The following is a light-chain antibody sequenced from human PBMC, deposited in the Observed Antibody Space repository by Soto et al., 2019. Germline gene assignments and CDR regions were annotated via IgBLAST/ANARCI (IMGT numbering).Light chain of an antibody. J-gene: IGLJ1*01. CDR3: CSYAGSSTLYV. CDR2: EVN. Sequence: QSALTLPASVSGSPGQSITIACTGTSSDIGTYNLVSWYQQHPGKAPKLMIYEVNKRPSGVSDRFSGSKSGNTASLTISGLQAEDEADYYCCSYAGSSTLYVFGTGTKLTVL. V-gene: IGLV2-23*02. CDR1: SSDIGTYNL.